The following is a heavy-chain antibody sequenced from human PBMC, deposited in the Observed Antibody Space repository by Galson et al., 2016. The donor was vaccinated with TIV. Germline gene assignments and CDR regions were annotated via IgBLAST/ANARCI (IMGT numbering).Heavy chain of an antibody. J-gene: IGHJ6*03. Sequence: SLRLSCAASGFTFSSYSMNWVRQVPGKAPEWISYIGASGSTIYYAESVKGRFTISRDDAMNSVYLQMNSPRAEDTAVYSCARDDNYIDVWGKGTTVTVSS. CDR3: ARDDNYIDV. CDR2: IGASGSTI. D-gene: IGHD3-22*01. V-gene: IGHV3-48*01. CDR1: GFTFSSYS.